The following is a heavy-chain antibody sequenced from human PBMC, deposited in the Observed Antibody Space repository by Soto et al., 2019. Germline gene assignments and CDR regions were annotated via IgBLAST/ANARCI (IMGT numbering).Heavy chain of an antibody. D-gene: IGHD2-2*01. CDR3: ARDQGRSITCQLDY. V-gene: IGHV3-30-3*01. J-gene: IGHJ4*02. CDR2: ISYDGSNT. Sequence: VRQAPGKGLEWVAVISYDGSNTYYADSVKGRFTISRDNMLYLQMNSLRAEDTAVYYCARDQGRSITCQLDYWGQGTLVTVSS.